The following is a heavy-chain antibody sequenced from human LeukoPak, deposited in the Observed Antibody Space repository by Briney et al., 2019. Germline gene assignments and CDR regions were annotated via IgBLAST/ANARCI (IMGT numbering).Heavy chain of an antibody. Sequence: PGGSLRLSCSASGFTFSTYAMHWVRQAPGKGLVWVSRINSDGSSTSYADSVKGRFTISRDNAKNTLYLQMNSLRAEDTAVYYCARTDNVLRFLEWPNPYYYYGMDVWGQGTTVTVSS. J-gene: IGHJ6*02. CDR3: ARTDNVLRFLEWPNPYYYYGMDV. D-gene: IGHD3-3*01. CDR2: INSDGSST. CDR1: GFTFSTYA. V-gene: IGHV3-74*01.